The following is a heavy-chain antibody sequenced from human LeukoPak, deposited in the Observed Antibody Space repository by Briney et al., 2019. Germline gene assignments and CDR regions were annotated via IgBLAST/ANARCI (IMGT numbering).Heavy chain of an antibody. CDR3: ARGSPDGSGTYYNVRLDY. CDR2: VFYTGST. V-gene: IGHV4-59*01. D-gene: IGHD3-10*01. J-gene: IGHJ4*02. CDR1: GGSISTFF. Sequence: SETLSLTCTVSGGSISTFFWSWVRQSPGKGLEWIGYVFYTGSTNYNPSLKSRVTISVDTSKNQFSLKLNSVTAADTAVYFCARGSPDGSGTYYNVRLDYWGQGALVTVSS.